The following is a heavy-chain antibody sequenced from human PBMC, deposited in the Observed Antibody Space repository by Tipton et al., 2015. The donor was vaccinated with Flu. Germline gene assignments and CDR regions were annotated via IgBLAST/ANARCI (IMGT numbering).Heavy chain of an antibody. Sequence: TLSLTCSVSGGSVNSYYWSWIRQPAGKGLEWIGRIYMGGRTNYNPSLKSRVTMSLDLFKNQISLRLSSVTAADTAVYYCARERRGGWPFYDAFDFWGQG. CDR1: GGSVNSYY. CDR3: ARERRGGWPFYDAFDF. D-gene: IGHD6-19*01. CDR2: IYMGGRT. V-gene: IGHV4-4*07. J-gene: IGHJ3*01.